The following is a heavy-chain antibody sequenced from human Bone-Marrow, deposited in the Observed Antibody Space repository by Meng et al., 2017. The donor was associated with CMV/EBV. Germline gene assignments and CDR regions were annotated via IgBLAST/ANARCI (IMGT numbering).Heavy chain of an antibody. V-gene: IGHV4-39*07. Sequence: GSLRLSCTVSGGSISSSSYYWGWIRQPPGKGLEWIGSIYYSGSTYYNPSLKSRVTISVDTSKNQFSLKLSSVTAADTAVYYCARDGAPDHKVHGMDVWGQGTTVTVSS. J-gene: IGHJ6*02. D-gene: IGHD1-26*01. CDR3: ARDGAPDHKVHGMDV. CDR2: IYYSGST. CDR1: GGSISSSSYY.